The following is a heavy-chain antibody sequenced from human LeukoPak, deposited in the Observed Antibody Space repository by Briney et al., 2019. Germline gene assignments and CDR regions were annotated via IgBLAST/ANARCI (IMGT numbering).Heavy chain of an antibody. D-gene: IGHD2-15*01. V-gene: IGHV5-51*01. CDR1: GYSFTSYW. CDR3: ARLYCSGGSCPLDY. CDR2: IYPGDSDT. J-gene: IGHJ4*02. Sequence: GESLKISCKGSGYSFTSYWIGWVRQMPGKGLEGMGIIYPGDSDTRYCPSFQGQVTILADKSISTAYLQWSSLKASETAMYYCARLYCSGGSCPLDYWGEGNLVTVSS.